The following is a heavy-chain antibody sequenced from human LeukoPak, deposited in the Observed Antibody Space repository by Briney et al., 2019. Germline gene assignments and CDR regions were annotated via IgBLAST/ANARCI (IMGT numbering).Heavy chain of an antibody. CDR1: GGSFSGYY. Sequence: SETLSLTCAVYGGSFSGYYWSWIRQPPGKGLEWIGEINHSESTNYNPSLKSRVTISVDTSKNQFSLKLSSVTAADTAVYYCAGRSGSYLYNWFDPWGQGTLVTVSS. V-gene: IGHV4-34*01. D-gene: IGHD3-10*01. CDR3: AGRSGSYLYNWFDP. J-gene: IGHJ5*02. CDR2: INHSEST.